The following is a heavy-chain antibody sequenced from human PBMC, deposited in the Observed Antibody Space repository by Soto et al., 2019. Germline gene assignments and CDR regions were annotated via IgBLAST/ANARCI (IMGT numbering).Heavy chain of an antibody. CDR1: VSIFSTYA. CDR2: IILIYGTP. V-gene: IGHV1-69*01. Sequence: QAEPIQSGAKVQKPCSSVKVSGQALVSIFSTYAISWLRLAPGQELEWMVDIILIYGTPNYAHKVQGRVNITAKESTSAACVERSSRSAEDSAVYYCALDLDEPGSGNYDTGNDFWGLASLVTVSS. CDR3: ALDLDEPGSGNYDTGNDF. D-gene: IGHD3-10*01. J-gene: IGHJ4*01.